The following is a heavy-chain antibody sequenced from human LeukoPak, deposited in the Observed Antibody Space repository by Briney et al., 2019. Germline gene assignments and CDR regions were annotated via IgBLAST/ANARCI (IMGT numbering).Heavy chain of an antibody. CDR3: ARGRTTVTNPYYYGMDV. V-gene: IGHV1-3*01. Sequence: ASVKVSCKASGYTFTRYVMHWVRQAPGQRLEWMGWINAGNGNTKYSQNFQGRVTITRDTSASTAYMELSSLRFEDTAVYYCARGRTTVTNPYYYGMDVWGQGTTVTVSS. CDR1: GYTFTRYV. D-gene: IGHD4-17*01. J-gene: IGHJ6*02. CDR2: INAGNGNT.